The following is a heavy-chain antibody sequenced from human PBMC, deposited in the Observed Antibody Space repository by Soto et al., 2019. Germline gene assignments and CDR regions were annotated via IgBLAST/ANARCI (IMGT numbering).Heavy chain of an antibody. CDR3: AKARVFDWPEQYDY. J-gene: IGHJ4*02. D-gene: IGHD3-9*01. CDR1: GVTFSSYA. Sequence: PGGALRLPWAGSGVTFSSYAMSLVRLAPGKGLEWVSAISCSAGSTYFADSVKGRFTISRDNSKNTLYLQMSSLRALDTAVYFCAKARVFDWPEQYDYRGQRTLVTVSS. V-gene: IGHV3-23*01. CDR2: ISCSAGST.